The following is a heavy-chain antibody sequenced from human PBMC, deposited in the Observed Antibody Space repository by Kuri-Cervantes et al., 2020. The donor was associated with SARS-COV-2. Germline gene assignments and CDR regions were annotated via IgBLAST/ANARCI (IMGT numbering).Heavy chain of an antibody. J-gene: IGHJ4*02. Sequence: SETLSLTCTVSGGSVSSGSYYWSWIRQPPGKGLEWIGYIYYSGSTNYNPSLKSRVTISVDTSKNQFSLELSSVTAADTAVYYCARGRYYGSGWPTYFDYWGQGALVTVSS. D-gene: IGHD6-19*01. CDR1: GGSVSSGSYY. CDR2: IYYSGST. V-gene: IGHV4-61*01. CDR3: ARGRYYGSGWPTYFDY.